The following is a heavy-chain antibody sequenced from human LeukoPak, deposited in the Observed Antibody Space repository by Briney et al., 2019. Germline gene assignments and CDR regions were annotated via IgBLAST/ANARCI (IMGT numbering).Heavy chain of an antibody. J-gene: IGHJ4*02. CDR3: ARHLVRGAEIDY. V-gene: IGHV4-61*01. CDR1: GGSVSSGSYY. Sequence: VKPSETLSLTCTVSGGSVSSGSYYWSWIRQPPGKGLEWIGYLYYSGTTNYNPSLKSRVTISVDTSKNQFSLKLSSVTAADTAVYYCARHLVRGAEIDYWGQGTPVTVSS. CDR2: LYYSGTT. D-gene: IGHD3-10*01.